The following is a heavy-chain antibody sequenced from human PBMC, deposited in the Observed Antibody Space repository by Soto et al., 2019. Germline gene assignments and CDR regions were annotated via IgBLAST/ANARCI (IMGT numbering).Heavy chain of an antibody. CDR1: GYTFTSYD. Sequence: ASVKVSCKASGYTFTSYDINWVRLAPGQGLEWMGWMNGDRDNTGCRQRFQGRLTMTKDTSKSTAYMELSSLTSEDTAVYYCARPTIAHRYFDLWGRGTLVTVSS. CDR2: MNGDRDNT. D-gene: IGHD1-1*01. J-gene: IGHJ2*01. CDR3: ARPTIAHRYFDL. V-gene: IGHV1-8*01.